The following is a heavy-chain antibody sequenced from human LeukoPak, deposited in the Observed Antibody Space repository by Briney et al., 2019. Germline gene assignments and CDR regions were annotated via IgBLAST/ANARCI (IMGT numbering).Heavy chain of an antibody. CDR2: IDWDDDK. Sequence: SGPALVKPTQTLTLTCTFSGFSLSTSGMCVSWIRQPPGKALEWLARIDWDDDKYYNTSLKTRLTISKDTSKNQVVLTMTNMDPVDTATYYCARIHYVKYSSRVGYYFDYWGQGTLVTVSS. J-gene: IGHJ4*02. CDR3: ARIHYVKYSSRVGYYFDY. V-gene: IGHV2-70*11. D-gene: IGHD6-13*01. CDR1: GFSLSTSGMC.